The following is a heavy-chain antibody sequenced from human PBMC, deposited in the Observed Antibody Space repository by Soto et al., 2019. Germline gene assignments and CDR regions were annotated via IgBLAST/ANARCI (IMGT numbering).Heavy chain of an antibody. V-gene: IGHV2-26*01. Sequence: QVTLKESGPVLVKPTETLTLTCTVSGFSLSNARMGVSWIRQPPGKALERLAHIFWNDETSYSPSLRSRLTISKDTSKSQVVLTMTNMDPVDTATYYCARPAHSSSWLSFSYWGQGTLVTVSS. CDR3: ARPAHSSSWLSFSY. D-gene: IGHD6-13*01. CDR1: GFSLSNARMG. CDR2: IFWNDET. J-gene: IGHJ4*02.